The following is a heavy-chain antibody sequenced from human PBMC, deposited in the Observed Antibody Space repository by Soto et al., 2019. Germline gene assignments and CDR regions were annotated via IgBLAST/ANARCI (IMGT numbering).Heavy chain of an antibody. J-gene: IGHJ6*02. V-gene: IGHV3-21*01. D-gene: IGHD3-3*01. CDR1: GFTFSSYS. Sequence: PGGSLRLSCAASGFTFSSYSMNWVRQAPGKGLDWVSSISSSSSYIYYADSVKGRFTISRDNAKNSLYLQMNSLRAEDTAVYYCARVLRFLRGPNGYYYGMDVWGQGTTVTVSS. CDR3: ARVLRFLRGPNGYYYGMDV. CDR2: ISSSSSYI.